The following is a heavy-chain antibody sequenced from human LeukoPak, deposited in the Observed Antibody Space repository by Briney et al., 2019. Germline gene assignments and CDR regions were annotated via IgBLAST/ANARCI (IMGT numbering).Heavy chain of an antibody. Sequence: GGSLRLSCAASGFTFSNACMTWVRQAPGKGLEWVANIKQDGSEKYYVDSVKGRFTISRDNAKNSLYLQMNSLRAEDTAVYYCARVAAAAFYASFDIWGQGTMVTVSS. CDR1: GFTFSNAC. D-gene: IGHD6-13*01. CDR3: ARVAAAAFYASFDI. V-gene: IGHV3-7*01. J-gene: IGHJ3*02. CDR2: IKQDGSEK.